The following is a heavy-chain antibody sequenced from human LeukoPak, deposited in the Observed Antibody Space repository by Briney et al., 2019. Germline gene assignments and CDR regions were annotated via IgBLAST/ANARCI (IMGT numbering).Heavy chain of an antibody. Sequence: ASVKISCKTSGYTFTGNYMHWVRQAPGQGLEWMGWINPNSGGTNYAQKFQGRVTMTRDTSISTAYMELSRLRSDDTAVYYCAKIANSRYYDRFDYWGQGTLVTVSS. CDR2: INPNSGGT. CDR3: AKIANSRYYDRFDY. CDR1: GYTFTGNY. V-gene: IGHV1-2*02. J-gene: IGHJ4*02. D-gene: IGHD3-22*01.